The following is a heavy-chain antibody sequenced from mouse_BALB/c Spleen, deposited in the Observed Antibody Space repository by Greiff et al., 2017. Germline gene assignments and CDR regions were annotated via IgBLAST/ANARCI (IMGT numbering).Heavy chain of an antibody. Sequence: EVQLVESGGDLVKPGGSLKLSCAASGFTFSSYGMSWVRQTPDKRLEWVATISSGGSYTYYPDSVKGRFTISRDNAKNTLYLQMSSLKSEDTAMYYCARQRGYGNYVYFDYWGQGTTLTVSS. D-gene: IGHD2-1*01. CDR1: GFTFSSYG. V-gene: IGHV5-6*01. CDR3: ARQRGYGNYVYFDY. J-gene: IGHJ2*01. CDR2: ISSGGSYT.